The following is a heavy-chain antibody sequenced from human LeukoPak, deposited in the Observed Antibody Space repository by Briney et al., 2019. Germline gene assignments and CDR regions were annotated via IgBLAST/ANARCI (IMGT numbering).Heavy chain of an antibody. D-gene: IGHD3-9*01. CDR2: ISWNNGSI. Sequence: QAGGSLRLSCAASGFTFDDYAMHWVRQAPGKGLEWVSGISWNNGSIGYADSVKGRFTISRDNAKTSLYLHMNSLSAEDTALYSCAKASRYFDWLVSYFDYWGQGTLVTVSS. CDR3: AKASRYFDWLVSYFDY. V-gene: IGHV3-9*01. J-gene: IGHJ4*02. CDR1: GFTFDDYA.